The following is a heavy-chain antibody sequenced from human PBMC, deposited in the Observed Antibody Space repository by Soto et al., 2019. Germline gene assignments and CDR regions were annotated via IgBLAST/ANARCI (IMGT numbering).Heavy chain of an antibody. V-gene: IGHV3-30-3*01. CDR3: AREQNSSGWTRYFDY. D-gene: IGHD6-19*01. Sequence: PGGSLRLSCAASGFTFSSYAMHWVRQAPGKGLEWVAVISYDGSNKYYADSVKGRFTISRDNSKNTLYLQMNSLRAEDTAVYYCAREQNSSGWTRYFDYWGQGTLVTVSS. CDR2: ISYDGSNK. CDR1: GFTFSSYA. J-gene: IGHJ4*02.